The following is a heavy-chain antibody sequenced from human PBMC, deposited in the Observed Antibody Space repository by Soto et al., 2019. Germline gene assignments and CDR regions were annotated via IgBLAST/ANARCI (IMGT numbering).Heavy chain of an antibody. D-gene: IGHD5-18*01. CDR1: GFSFSRYG. CDR2: ISKDGGDK. V-gene: IGHV3-30*18. CDR3: AKDGYKYKYYSDY. Sequence: QTGGSLRLSCAASGFSFSRYGIHWARQAPGKGLEWVAVISKDGGDKEYAESVKGRCTISRENSKSTVYLQMNSLRVEDTAVYYCAKDGYKYKYYSDYWGQGTLVTVSS. J-gene: IGHJ4*02.